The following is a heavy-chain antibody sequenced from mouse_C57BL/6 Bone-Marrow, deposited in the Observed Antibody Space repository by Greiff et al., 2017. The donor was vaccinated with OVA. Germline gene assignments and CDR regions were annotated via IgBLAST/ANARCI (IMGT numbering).Heavy chain of an antibody. Sequence: EVQLQQSGAELVRPGASVKLSCTASGFNIKDYYMHWVKQRPEQGLEWIGRIDPEDGDTEYAPTFQGQATMTADTSSNTAYLQRSSLTSEDTAVYYCTTPITTVVGDYAMDYWGQGTSVTVSS. CDR1: GFNIKDYY. D-gene: IGHD1-1*01. V-gene: IGHV14-1*01. CDR2: IDPEDGDT. CDR3: TTPITTVVGDYAMDY. J-gene: IGHJ4*01.